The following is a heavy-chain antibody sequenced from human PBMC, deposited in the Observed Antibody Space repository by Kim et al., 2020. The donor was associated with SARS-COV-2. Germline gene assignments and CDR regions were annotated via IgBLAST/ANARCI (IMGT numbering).Heavy chain of an antibody. CDR2: IIPIFGTA. Sequence: SVKVSCKASGGTFSSYAISWVRQAPGQGLEWMGGIIPIFGTANYAQKFQGRVTITADESTSTAYMELSSLRSEDTAVYYCARGAIVVVIIYYYYGMDVWGQGTTVTVSS. CDR1: GGTFSSYA. J-gene: IGHJ6*02. CDR3: ARGAIVVVIIYYYYGMDV. V-gene: IGHV1-69*13. D-gene: IGHD3-22*01.